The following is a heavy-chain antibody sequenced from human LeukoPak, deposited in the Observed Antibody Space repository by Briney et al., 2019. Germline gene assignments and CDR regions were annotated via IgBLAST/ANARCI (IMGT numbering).Heavy chain of an antibody. CDR1: GGSFSGYY. CDR3: ARPGGWLPLRYYFDY. V-gene: IGHV4-34*01. Sequence: PSETLSLTCAVYGGSFSGYYWSWIRQPPGKGLEWIGEINHSGSTNYNPSLKSRVTISVDTSKNQFSLKLSSVTAADTAVYYCARPGGWLPLRYYFDYWGQGTLVTVSS. D-gene: IGHD6-19*01. J-gene: IGHJ4*02. CDR2: INHSGST.